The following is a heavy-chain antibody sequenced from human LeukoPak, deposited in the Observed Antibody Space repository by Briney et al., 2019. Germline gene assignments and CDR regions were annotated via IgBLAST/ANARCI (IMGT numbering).Heavy chain of an antibody. J-gene: IGHJ4*02. Sequence: GGSLRLSCAASGFIVSNHWMAWVRQAPGKGLEWVANIDHDAIVRNYVDSVEGRFTISRDDAKNSLYLQMDSLRVEDTAVYYCAREASGYDYWGRGTLVTVSS. D-gene: IGHD2-15*01. V-gene: IGHV3-7*01. CDR3: AREASGYDY. CDR2: IDHDAIVR. CDR1: GFIVSNHW.